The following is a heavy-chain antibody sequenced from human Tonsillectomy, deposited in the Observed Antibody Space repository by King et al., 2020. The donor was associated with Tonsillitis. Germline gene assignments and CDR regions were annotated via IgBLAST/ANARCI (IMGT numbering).Heavy chain of an antibody. CDR2: IYYSGST. CDR3: ARLHILGRLLWFGELSSGDSFDI. D-gene: IGHD3-10*01. CDR1: GGSISSGGYS. J-gene: IGHJ3*02. Sequence: QVQLQESGPGLVKPSQTLSLTCAVSGGSISSGGYSWSWIRQPPGKGLEWIGYIYYSGSTYYNPSLKSRVTISVDTSKNQFSLKLSSVTAADTAVYYCARLHILGRLLWFGELSSGDSFDIWGQGTMVTVSS. V-gene: IGHV4-30-4*07.